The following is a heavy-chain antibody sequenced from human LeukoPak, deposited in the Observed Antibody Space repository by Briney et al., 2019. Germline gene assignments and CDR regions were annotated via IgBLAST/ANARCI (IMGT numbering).Heavy chain of an antibody. CDR3: ARDQGSLTRSWYTGY. CDR2: INPYSGDT. Sequence: ASVKVSCKASGYTFTGYHIHWVRQAPGQGLEWMGRINPYSGDTNFAQKFQGRVTMTKDTSITTAYMDLSSLTPDDTAVYFCARDQGSLTRSWYTGYWGQGTQVTVSS. D-gene: IGHD6-13*01. J-gene: IGHJ4*02. CDR1: GYTFTGYH. V-gene: IGHV1-2*06.